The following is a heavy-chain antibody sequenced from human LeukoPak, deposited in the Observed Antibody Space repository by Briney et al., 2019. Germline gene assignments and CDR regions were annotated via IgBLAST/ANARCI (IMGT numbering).Heavy chain of an antibody. J-gene: IGHJ4*02. V-gene: IGHV1-46*01. D-gene: IGHD1-26*01. CDR2: INPSGGST. CDR1: GYTFTGYY. Sequence: ASVKVSCKASGYTFTGYYMHWVRQAPGQGLEWMGIINPSGGSTSYAQKFQGRVTMTRDMSTSTVYMELSSLRSEDTAVYYCASSPGIVGATLSYWGQGTLVTVSS. CDR3: ASSPGIVGATLSY.